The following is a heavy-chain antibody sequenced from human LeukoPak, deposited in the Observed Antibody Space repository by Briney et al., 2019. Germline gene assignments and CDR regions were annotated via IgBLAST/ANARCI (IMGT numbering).Heavy chain of an antibody. V-gene: IGHV1-69*06. CDR1: GGTFSSYA. D-gene: IGHD2-8*01. CDR2: IIPIFGTA. Sequence: SVKVSCKASGGTFSSYAISWVRQAPGQGLEWMGGIIPIFGTANYAQKFQGRVTITADKSTSTAYMELSSLRSEDTAVYYCARGMSRMGHESSDDYWGQGTLVTVSS. CDR3: ARGMSRMGHESSDDY. J-gene: IGHJ4*02.